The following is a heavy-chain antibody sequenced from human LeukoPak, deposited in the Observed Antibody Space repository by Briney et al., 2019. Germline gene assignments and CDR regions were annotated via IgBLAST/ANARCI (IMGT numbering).Heavy chain of an antibody. D-gene: IGHD3-3*01. CDR2: INHSGST. J-gene: IGHJ6*04. Sequence: SETLSLTCAVYGGSFSGYYWSWIRQPPGKGLEWIGEINHSGSTNYNPSLKSRVTISVDTSKNQFSLKLSSVTAADTAVYYCVRAISLRFPMDVWGKGTTVTVSS. V-gene: IGHV4-34*01. CDR1: GGSFSGYY. CDR3: VRAISLRFPMDV.